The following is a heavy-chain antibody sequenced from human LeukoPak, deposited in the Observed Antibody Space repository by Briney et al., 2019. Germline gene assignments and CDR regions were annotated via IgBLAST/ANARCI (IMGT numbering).Heavy chain of an antibody. J-gene: IGHJ4*02. D-gene: IGHD4/OR15-4a*01. V-gene: IGHV3-30*18. CDR3: AKDLSGHWCIDY. CDR1: GFTFSNYY. Sequence: PGGSLRLSCVASGFTFSNYYMHWVRQAPGKGLEWVAIISDDGERKFYADSVRGRITISRDKSKNTLFLQMNSLRADDTAVYFCAKDLSGHWCIDYWGREPWSPSPQ. CDR2: ISDDGERK.